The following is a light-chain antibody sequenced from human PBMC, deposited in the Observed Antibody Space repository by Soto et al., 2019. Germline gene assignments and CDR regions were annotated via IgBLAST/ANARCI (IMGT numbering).Light chain of an antibody. CDR3: SSYTSNYTLIL. V-gene: IGLV2-14*01. Sequence: QSALTQPASLSGSPGQSSTISFTGTSSDVGGYNFVSWYQQQPGNPPKLLIFEVNNRPLGVSDRFSGSKSGNTASLTISGLQATDEADYYCSSYTSNYTLILFGGETQRTVL. J-gene: IGLJ2*01. CDR2: EVN. CDR1: SSDVGGYNF.